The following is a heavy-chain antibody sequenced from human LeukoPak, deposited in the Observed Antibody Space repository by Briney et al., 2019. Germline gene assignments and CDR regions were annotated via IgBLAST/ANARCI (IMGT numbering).Heavy chain of an antibody. Sequence: SETLSLTCAVYGGSFSGYYWSWIRQPPGKGLEWIGEINHSGSTNYNPSLKSQVTISVDTSKNQFSLKLSSVTAADTAVYYCARVDTAMADFDYWGQGTLVTVSS. CDR2: INHSGST. J-gene: IGHJ4*02. V-gene: IGHV4-34*01. CDR3: ARVDTAMADFDY. D-gene: IGHD5-18*01. CDR1: GGSFSGYY.